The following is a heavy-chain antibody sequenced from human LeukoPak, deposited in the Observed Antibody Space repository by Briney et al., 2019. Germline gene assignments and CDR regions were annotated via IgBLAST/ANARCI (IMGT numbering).Heavy chain of an antibody. Sequence: SETLSLTCTVSGGSISSSSYYWGWIRQPPGKGPEWIGSIYYSGSTYYNPSHKSRVTISVDTSKNQFSLKLSSVTAADTAVYYCARGETKAAPFDYWGQGTLVTVSS. J-gene: IGHJ4*02. CDR1: GGSISSSSYY. CDR2: IYYSGST. V-gene: IGHV4-39*01. CDR3: ARGETKAAPFDY. D-gene: IGHD3-16*01.